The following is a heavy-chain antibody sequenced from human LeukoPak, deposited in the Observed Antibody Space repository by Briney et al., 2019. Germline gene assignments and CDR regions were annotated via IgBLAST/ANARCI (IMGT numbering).Heavy chain of an antibody. D-gene: IGHD2-2*01. J-gene: IGHJ3*02. Sequence: GASVKVSCKASGGTFSSYAISWVRQAPGQGLEWMGGIIPIFGTANYAQKFQGRVTITADESTSTAYMELSSLRSEDTAVYYCARDQYCSSTSCSDAFDIWGQGTMVTVSS. CDR1: GGTFSSYA. CDR3: ARDQYCSSTSCSDAFDI. V-gene: IGHV1-69*13. CDR2: IIPIFGTA.